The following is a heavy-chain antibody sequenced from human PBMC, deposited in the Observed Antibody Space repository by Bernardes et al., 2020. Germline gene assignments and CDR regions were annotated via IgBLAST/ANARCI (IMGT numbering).Heavy chain of an antibody. V-gene: IGHV7-4-1*02. CDR3: AREWVDDFWSGKDHDAFDI. J-gene: IGHJ3*02. CDR2: INTNTGNP. D-gene: IGHD3-3*01. Sequence: ASVKVSCKASGYTFTSYAMNWVRQAPGQGLEWMGWINTNTGNPTYAQGFTGRFVFSLDTSVSTAYLQISSLKAEDTAVYYCAREWVDDFWSGKDHDAFDIWGQGTMVTVSS. CDR1: GYTFTSYA.